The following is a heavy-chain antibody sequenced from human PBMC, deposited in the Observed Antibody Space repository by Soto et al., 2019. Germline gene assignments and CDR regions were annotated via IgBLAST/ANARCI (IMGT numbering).Heavy chain of an antibody. CDR1: GFTVSGNY. D-gene: IGHD3-10*01. CDR2: IYSGGST. V-gene: IGHV3-53*01. Sequence: GGSLRLSCAASGFTVSGNYMSWVRQAPGKGLEWVSVIYSGGSTYYADSVKGRFTISRDNSKNTLYLQMNSLRAEDTAVYYCVRDSYYYGYYYFDYWGQGTLVTVSS. J-gene: IGHJ4*02. CDR3: VRDSYYYGYYYFDY.